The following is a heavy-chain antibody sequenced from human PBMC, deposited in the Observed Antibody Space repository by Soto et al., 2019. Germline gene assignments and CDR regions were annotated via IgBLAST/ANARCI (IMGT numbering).Heavy chain of an antibody. CDR2: IYSDGSST. J-gene: IGHJ4*02. CDR3: ARRRGSSGWKTNFDY. Sequence: EVQLVESGGGLVQPGGSLRLSCAASGFTFSSYWMHWVRQAPGKGLVWVSRIYSDGSSTSYADSVKGRFTISRDNAKNTLYLQMNSLRAEDTAVYYCARRRGSSGWKTNFDYSGQGTLVTVSS. V-gene: IGHV3-74*01. D-gene: IGHD6-19*01. CDR1: GFTFSSYW.